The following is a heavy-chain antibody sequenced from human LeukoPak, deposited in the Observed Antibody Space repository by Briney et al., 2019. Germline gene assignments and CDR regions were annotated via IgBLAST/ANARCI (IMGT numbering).Heavy chain of an antibody. V-gene: IGHV3-23*01. J-gene: IGHJ4*02. CDR3: ANYDYFDY. Sequence: GGTLRLSCAASGFTFSSYGMSWVRQAPGKGLGWVSAISGSGGSTYYADSVKGRFTISRDNSKNTLYLQMNSLRAEDTAVYYCANYDYFDYWGQGTLVTVSS. CDR1: GFTFSSYG. D-gene: IGHD3-22*01. CDR2: ISGSGGST.